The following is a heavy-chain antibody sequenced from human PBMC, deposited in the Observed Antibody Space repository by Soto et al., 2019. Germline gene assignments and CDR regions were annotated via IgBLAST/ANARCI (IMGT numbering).Heavy chain of an antibody. D-gene: IGHD3-3*01. CDR3: ARKYDFWSGYHEAQFDY. V-gene: IGHV3-48*01. CDR2: ISSSSSTI. J-gene: IGHJ4*02. CDR1: GFTFSSYS. Sequence: EVQLVESGGGLVQPGGSPRLSCAASGFTFSSYSMNWVRQAPGKGLEWVSYISSSSSTIYYADSVKGRFTISRDNAKNSLYLQMNSLRAEDTAVYYCARKYDFWSGYHEAQFDYWGQGTLVTVSS.